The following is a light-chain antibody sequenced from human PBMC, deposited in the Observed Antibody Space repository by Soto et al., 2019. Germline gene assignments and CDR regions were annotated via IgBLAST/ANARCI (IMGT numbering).Light chain of an antibody. J-gene: IGLJ1*01. CDR3: SSYFFRSISYV. CDR2: EVN. V-gene: IGLV2-14*01. Sequence: QSALTQPASVSGSPGQSITISCTGTSSDFASFNYVSWYQQHPGKAPKLMIYEVNNRPSGVSNRFSGSKSGNTASLTISGLQAEDEADYYCSSYFFRSISYVFGTGTKVTVL. CDR1: SSDFASFNY.